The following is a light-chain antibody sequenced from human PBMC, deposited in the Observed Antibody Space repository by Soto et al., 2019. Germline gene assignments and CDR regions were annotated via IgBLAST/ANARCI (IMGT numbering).Light chain of an antibody. CDR3: HQGHPSPLT. CDR2: SGI. V-gene: IGKV1-12*01. CDR1: QDIGDC. J-gene: IGKJ4*01. Sequence: DIRMTQSPSSVSASVGDRITMTCRASQDIGDCLAWHQQKPEEAPNLLTYSGITFNSGVPSRFSGSGSGTEFNLTISSMQPEDLATDDCHQGHPSPLTFRGGTVVLIK.